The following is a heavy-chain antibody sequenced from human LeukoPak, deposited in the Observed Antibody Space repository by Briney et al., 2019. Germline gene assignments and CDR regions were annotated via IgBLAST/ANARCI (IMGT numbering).Heavy chain of an antibody. V-gene: IGHV1-2*02. CDR3: ARDLVATMWWFDP. CDR1: GFTFAGYY. CDR2: INPNSGGT. J-gene: IGHJ5*02. Sequence: ASVKVSCKASGFTFAGYYMHWVQQAPGQGLEWMGWINPNSGGTNYAQKFQGRVTMTRDTSISTAYMELSRLRSDDTAVYYCARDLVATMWWFDPWGQGTLVTVSS. D-gene: IGHD5-12*01.